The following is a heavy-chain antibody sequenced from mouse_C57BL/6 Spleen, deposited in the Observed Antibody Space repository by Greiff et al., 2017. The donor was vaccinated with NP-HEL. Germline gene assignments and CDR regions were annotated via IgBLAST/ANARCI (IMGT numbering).Heavy chain of an antibody. D-gene: IGHD2-4*01. J-gene: IGHJ1*03. CDR1: GFTFSDYG. V-gene: IGHV5-17*01. CDR2: ISSGSSTI. Sequence: EVKLQQSGGGLVKPGGSLKLSCAASGFTFSDYGMHWVRQAPEKGLEWVAYISSGSSTIYYADTVKGRFTISRDNAKNTLFLQMTSLRSEDTAMYYCARRDYDRGDWYFDGWGTGTTVTVSS. CDR3: ARRDYDRGDWYFDG.